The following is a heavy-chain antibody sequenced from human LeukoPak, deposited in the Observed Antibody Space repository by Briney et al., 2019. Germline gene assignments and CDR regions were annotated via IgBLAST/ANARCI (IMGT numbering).Heavy chain of an antibody. CDR2: IYSDNT. CDR3: ARARPSMWIDY. CDR1: GFTVSSNS. J-gene: IGHJ4*02. V-gene: IGHV3-66*03. Sequence: GGSLRLSCTVSGFTVSSNSMSWVRQAPGKGLEWVSFIYSDNTHYSDSVKGRFTISRDSSKNTLYLQMNSLRPEDTAVYYCARARPSMWIDYWGQGTLVTVSS. D-gene: IGHD5-12*01.